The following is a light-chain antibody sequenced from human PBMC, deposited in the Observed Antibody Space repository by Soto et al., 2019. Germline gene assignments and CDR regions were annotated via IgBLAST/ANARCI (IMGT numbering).Light chain of an antibody. CDR1: QSISSW. CDR2: DAS. J-gene: IGKJ1*01. V-gene: IGKV1-5*01. CDR3: QQYNTYPWT. Sequence: DIQMTQSPATLSASVGDRVTITCRASQSISSWLAWYQQKPGKVPKLLIDDASSLESGVPSRFSGSGSGIEFTLTISSLQPDDFATYYCQQYNTYPWTFGQGTKVDIK.